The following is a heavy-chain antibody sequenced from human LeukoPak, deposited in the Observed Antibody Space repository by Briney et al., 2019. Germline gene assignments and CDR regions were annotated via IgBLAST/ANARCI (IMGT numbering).Heavy chain of an antibody. CDR1: GFTFSSYC. CDR3: ARCRTTVTAMPGY. D-gene: IGHD4-17*01. CDR2: INKDESEK. Sequence: GGSLRLSCAASGFTFSSYCMSWVRQAPGKGLEWVANINKDESEKYYVDSVKGRFTISRDNAKNSLYLQMNSLRAEDTAVYYCARCRTTVTAMPGYWGQGTLVTVSS. J-gene: IGHJ4*02. V-gene: IGHV3-7*03.